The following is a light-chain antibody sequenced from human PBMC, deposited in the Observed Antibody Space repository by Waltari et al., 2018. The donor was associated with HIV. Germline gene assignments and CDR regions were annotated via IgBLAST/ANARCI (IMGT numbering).Light chain of an antibody. J-gene: IGLJ2*01. CDR2: QDS. CDR3: QAWYSSTVV. V-gene: IGLV3-1*01. CDR1: NLWDNY. Sequence: SYELTHPPSVSVSPGQPASIPCSGDNLWDNYACLDQHKPGQSPVLVIYQDSQRPSGIPERFAGSNSGNTATLTISGTQAMDEADYYWQAWYSSTVVFGGGTKLTVL.